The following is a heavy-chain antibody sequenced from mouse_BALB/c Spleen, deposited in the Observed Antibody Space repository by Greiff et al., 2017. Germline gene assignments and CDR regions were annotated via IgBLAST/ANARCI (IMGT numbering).Heavy chain of an antibody. Sequence: VQLQQSGPGLVQPSQSLSITCTVSGFSLTSYGVHWVRQSPGKGLEWLGVIWSGGSSDYNAAFISRLSISKDNSKSQVFFKMNSLQANDTAIYYCARTYYRYDGAWFAYWGQGTLVTVSA. J-gene: IGHJ3*01. CDR3: ARTYYRYDGAWFAY. D-gene: IGHD2-14*01. CDR1: GFSLTSYG. CDR2: IWSGGSS. V-gene: IGHV2-2*02.